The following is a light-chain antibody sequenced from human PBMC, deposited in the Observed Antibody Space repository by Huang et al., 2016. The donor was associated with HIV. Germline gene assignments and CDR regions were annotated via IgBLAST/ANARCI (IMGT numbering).Light chain of an antibody. CDR3: QQRTKWPPVLT. CDR1: QSVGVY. CDR2: EAS. Sequence: EIVLTQSPATLSLSPGDRATLSCRASQSVGVYLDWYQQKPSQAPRLLIFEASNRATGIPDRFSGSGSGTDFTLTIDSLQPDDFAIYYCQQRTKWPPVLTFGGGTRVEIK. V-gene: IGKV3-11*01. J-gene: IGKJ4*01.